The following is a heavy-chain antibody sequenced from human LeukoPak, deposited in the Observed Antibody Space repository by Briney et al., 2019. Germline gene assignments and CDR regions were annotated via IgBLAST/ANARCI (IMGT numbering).Heavy chain of an antibody. CDR1: GFTVSSNY. CDR2: IYSGGST. Sequence: GGSLRLSCAASGFTVSSNYMSWVRQAPGKGLEWVSVIYSGGSTYYADSVEGRFPISRDNSKNTLYLQMNSLRAEDTAVYYCARDRGIVVVPAAIDDYYYYGMDVWGQGTTVTVSS. D-gene: IGHD2-2*02. CDR3: ARDRGIVVVPAAIDDYYYYGMDV. J-gene: IGHJ6*02. V-gene: IGHV3-66*01.